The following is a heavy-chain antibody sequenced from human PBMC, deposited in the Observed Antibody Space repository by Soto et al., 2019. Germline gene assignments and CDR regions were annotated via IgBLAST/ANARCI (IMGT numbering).Heavy chain of an antibody. D-gene: IGHD2-2*02. CDR3: AREYTAWPLAYGLDV. J-gene: IGHJ6*02. CDR1: GFTFSTYS. CDR2: ISSRSDI. V-gene: IGHV3-21*01. Sequence: GGSLRLSCVGSGFTFSTYSISWVRQAPGKGLEWVSSISSRSDIYYADSVKGRFTISRDNAKNSVSLQMNSLRAEDTAVYYCAREYTAWPLAYGLDVWGQGTTVTVSS.